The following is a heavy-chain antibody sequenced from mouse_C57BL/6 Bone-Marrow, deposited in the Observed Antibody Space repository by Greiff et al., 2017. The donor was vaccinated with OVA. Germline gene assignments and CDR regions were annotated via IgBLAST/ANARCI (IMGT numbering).Heavy chain of an antibody. V-gene: IGHV5-6*01. D-gene: IGHD1-1*01. CDR3: TRHTVLDY. J-gene: IGHJ2*01. CDR2: ISSGGSYT. CDR1: GFTFSSYG. Sequence: VQLKESGGDLVKPGGSLKLSCAASGFTFSSYGMSWVRQTPDKRLEWVATISSGGSYTYYPDSVKGRVTIYRDNDKSTLYLQMRSLKSEDTAMYYCTRHTVLDYWGQGTTLTVSS.